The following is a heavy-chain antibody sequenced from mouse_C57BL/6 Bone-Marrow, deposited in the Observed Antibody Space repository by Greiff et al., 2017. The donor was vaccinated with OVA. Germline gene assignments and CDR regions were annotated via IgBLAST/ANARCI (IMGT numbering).Heavy chain of an antibody. V-gene: IGHV10-1*01. CDR1: GFSFNTYA. J-gene: IGHJ3*01. CDR2: IRSKSNNYAT. D-gene: IGHD2-4*01. CDR3: VRQGLRRGFAY. Sequence: DVMLVESGGGLVQPKGSLKLSCAASGFSFNTYAMNWVRQAPGQGLEWVARIRSKSNNYATYYADSVKDRFTISRDDSESMLYLQMNNLKTEDTAMYYGVRQGLRRGFAYWGQGTLVTVSA.